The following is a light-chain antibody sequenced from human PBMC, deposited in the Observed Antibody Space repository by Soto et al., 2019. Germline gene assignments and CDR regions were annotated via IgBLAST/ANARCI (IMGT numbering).Light chain of an antibody. Sequence: DIQMTQSPSFVSASVGDRVTITCRASQGIGRWFAWYQQRPGKAPELLIYGASNLQSGVPSRFSGSGSGTDFTLTISSLQPEDFATYYCQQANSCPLTFGQGTRLEIK. J-gene: IGKJ5*01. CDR1: QGIGRW. CDR2: GAS. V-gene: IGKV1-12*01. CDR3: QQANSCPLT.